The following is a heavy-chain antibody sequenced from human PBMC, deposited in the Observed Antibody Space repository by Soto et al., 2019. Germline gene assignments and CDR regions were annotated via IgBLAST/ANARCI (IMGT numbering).Heavy chain of an antibody. CDR2: IWYDGSHK. J-gene: IGHJ4*02. CDR3: ARDHSGYYFDY. Sequence: QVQLVESGGGVVQPGRSLRLSCAASGFTFSNYGMHWVRQAPGKGLEWVAVIWYDGSHKYYIDSVKGLFTISRDDSMDTLYLQMNSLRAEDTAVYYCARDHSGYYFDYWGQGTLVTVSS. D-gene: IGHD5-12*01. CDR1: GFTFSNYG. V-gene: IGHV3-33*01.